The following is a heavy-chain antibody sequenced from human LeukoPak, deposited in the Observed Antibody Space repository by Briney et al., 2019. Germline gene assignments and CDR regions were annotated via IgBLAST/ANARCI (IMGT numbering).Heavy chain of an antibody. V-gene: IGHV3-9*01. D-gene: IGHD6-19*01. CDR2: ISWNSGSI. Sequence: GRSLRLSCAASGFTFDDYAIHWVRQAPGKGLEWVSGISWNSGSIGYADSVKGRFTISRDNAKNSLYLQMNSLRAEDTALYYCAKDTGSIAVKIFDYWGQGTLVTVSS. CDR3: AKDTGSIAVKIFDY. J-gene: IGHJ4*02. CDR1: GFTFDDYA.